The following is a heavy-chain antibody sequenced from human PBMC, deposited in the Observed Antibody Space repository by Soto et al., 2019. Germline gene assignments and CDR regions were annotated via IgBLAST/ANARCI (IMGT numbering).Heavy chain of an antibody. D-gene: IGHD2-2*01. Sequence: PGESLKISCKGSGYSFTSYWIGWVRQMPGKGLEWMGIIYPGDSDTRYSPSLQGQVTISADKSISTAYLQWSSLKASDTAMYYCARWGSTSSQDLTGDAFDIWGQGTMVTVSS. CDR2: IYPGDSDT. J-gene: IGHJ3*02. CDR1: GYSFTSYW. CDR3: ARWGSTSSQDLTGDAFDI. V-gene: IGHV5-51*01.